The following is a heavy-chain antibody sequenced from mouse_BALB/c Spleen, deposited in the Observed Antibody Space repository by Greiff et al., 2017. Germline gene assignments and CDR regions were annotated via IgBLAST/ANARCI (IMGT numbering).Heavy chain of an antibody. Sequence: EVKLEESGPGLVKPSQSLSLTCSVTGYSITSGYYWNWIRQFPGNKLEWMGYISYDGSNNYNPSLKNRISITRDTSKNQFFLKLNSVTTEDTATYYCARDYYDYDVGFAYWGQGTLVTVSA. D-gene: IGHD2-4*01. CDR3: ARDYYDYDVGFAY. CDR2: ISYDGSN. CDR1: GYSITSGYY. J-gene: IGHJ3*01. V-gene: IGHV3-6*02.